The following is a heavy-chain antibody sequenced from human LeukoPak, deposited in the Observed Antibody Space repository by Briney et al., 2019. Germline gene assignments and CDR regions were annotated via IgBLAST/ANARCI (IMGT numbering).Heavy chain of an antibody. D-gene: IGHD3-22*01. V-gene: IGHV4-30-4*01. J-gene: IGHJ4*02. CDR2: IYNGGTT. Sequence: SQTLSLTCTVSGDSISSGDYYWSWIRQPPGKGLEWIGNIYNGGTTYYNPSLRSRVSISADTSKNQFSLDLSSVTAADTAVYYCARAGYDSDEGFFDYWGQGTLVTVSS. CDR3: ARAGYDSDEGFFDY. CDR1: GDSISSGDYY.